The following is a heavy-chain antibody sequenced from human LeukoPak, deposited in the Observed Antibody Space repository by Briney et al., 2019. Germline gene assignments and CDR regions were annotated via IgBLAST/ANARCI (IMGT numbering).Heavy chain of an antibody. J-gene: IGHJ4*02. Sequence: GGSLRLSCAASGFTFSSYGMHWVRQAPGKGLEWVAVISYDGSNKYYADSVKGRFTISRDNSKNTLYLQMNSLRAEDTAVYDCAKALSTSHKAPGDYWGQGTLVTVSS. CDR3: AKALSTSHKAPGDY. CDR1: GFTFSSYG. V-gene: IGHV3-30*18. D-gene: IGHD2-2*01. CDR2: ISYDGSNK.